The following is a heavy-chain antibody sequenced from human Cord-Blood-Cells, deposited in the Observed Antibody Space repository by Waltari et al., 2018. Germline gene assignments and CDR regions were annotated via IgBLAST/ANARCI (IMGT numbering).Heavy chain of an antibody. CDR1: GYTFHGYS. CDR3: ARAPSGYYAFDI. J-gene: IGHJ3*02. Sequence: QVQLVQSGAEVKKPGASVKVSCQASGYTFHGYSMPLVRQAPGQGLEWMGWINPNSGGTNYEQKFQGRVTMTRDTSISTAYMELSRLRSDDTAVYYCARAPSGYYAFDIWGQGTMVTVSS. CDR2: INPNSGGT. V-gene: IGHV1-2*02. D-gene: IGHD5-12*01.